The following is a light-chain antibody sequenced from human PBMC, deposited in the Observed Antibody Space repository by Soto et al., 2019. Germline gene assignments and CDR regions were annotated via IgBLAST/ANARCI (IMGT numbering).Light chain of an antibody. CDR3: QQSFLNPWT. CDR1: QSITRD. CDR2: AAT. Sequence: DIQMTQSPSSLSASIGDRVTITCWASQSITRDLSWYQQKPGEAPKLLIYAATGLHSGVSSRFSGSGSGTDFTLTINNLQPEDFATYYCQQSFLNPWTFGPGTEVGVK. V-gene: IGKV1-39*01. J-gene: IGKJ1*01.